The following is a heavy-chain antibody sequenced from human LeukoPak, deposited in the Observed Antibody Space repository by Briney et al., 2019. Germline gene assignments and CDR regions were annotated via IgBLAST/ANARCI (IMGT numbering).Heavy chain of an antibody. J-gene: IGHJ4*02. D-gene: IGHD4-17*01. CDR1: GGSISSGGYY. CDR2: IYYSGST. Sequence: SETLSLTCTVSGGSISSGGYYWSWIRQHPGKGLEWIGYIYYSGSTYYNPSLKSRVTISVDTSKNQFSLKLSSVTAADTAVYYCARAPPPKEPHDYGDYFDDYWGQGTLVTVSS. CDR3: ARAPPPKEPHDYGDYFDDY. V-gene: IGHV4-31*03.